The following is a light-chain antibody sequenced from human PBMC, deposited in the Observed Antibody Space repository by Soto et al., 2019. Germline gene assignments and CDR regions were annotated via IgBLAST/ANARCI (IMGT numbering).Light chain of an antibody. Sequence: DLQMTQSPSTLSASVGDRVTITCRASQSISSWLAWYQQKPGKAPKLLIYKASSLESGVPSRFSGGGSGTEFTLTISSLQPDDFATYYCQQYNSYSGYTFGQGTKLEIK. CDR2: KAS. J-gene: IGKJ2*01. V-gene: IGKV1-5*03. CDR3: QQYNSYSGYT. CDR1: QSISSW.